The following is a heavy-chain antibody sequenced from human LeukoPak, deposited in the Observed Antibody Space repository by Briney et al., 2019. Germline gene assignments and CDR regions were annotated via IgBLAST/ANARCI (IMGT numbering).Heavy chain of an antibody. Sequence: GGSLRLSCAASGFTFSDYYMSWIRQAPGKGLEWVSYISSSGSTIYYADSVKGRFTISRDNAKNSLYLQMNSLRAEDTAVYYCGIAAAGTDFDYWGQGTLVTVPS. CDR1: GFTFSDYY. V-gene: IGHV3-11*01. CDR3: GIAAAGTDFDY. D-gene: IGHD6-13*01. J-gene: IGHJ4*01. CDR2: ISSSGSTI.